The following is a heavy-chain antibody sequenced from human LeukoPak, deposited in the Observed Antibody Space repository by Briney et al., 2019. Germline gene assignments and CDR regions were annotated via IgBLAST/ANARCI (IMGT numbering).Heavy chain of an antibody. D-gene: IGHD1-14*01. V-gene: IGHV1-2*02. CDR1: GYTFTGYY. J-gene: IGHJ1*01. CDR3: ASPPDQDGEHLQH. CDR2: INPDSGAT. Sequence: ASVKVPCKASGYTFTGYYMHWVRQAPGQGLEWMGWINPDSGATDYAQNFQGRVTMTRDTSISTAYMELSRLRADDTAVYYCASPPDQDGEHLQHWGQGTLVTVSS.